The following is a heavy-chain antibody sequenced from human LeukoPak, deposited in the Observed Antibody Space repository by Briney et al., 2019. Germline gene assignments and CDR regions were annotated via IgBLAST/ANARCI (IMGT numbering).Heavy chain of an antibody. CDR1: GASITGDY. V-gene: IGHV4-59*01. D-gene: IGHD6-13*01. Sequence: SETLSLTCSVSGASITGDYWSWMRQPPGKGLEWIGYIYYTGITNSNPSLESRAYISTDTSKNQFSLTLSSVTAADTAVYYCVTGSGRGQQPDFWGPAILVTVSS. J-gene: IGHJ4*02. CDR3: VTGSGRGQQPDF. CDR2: IYYTGIT.